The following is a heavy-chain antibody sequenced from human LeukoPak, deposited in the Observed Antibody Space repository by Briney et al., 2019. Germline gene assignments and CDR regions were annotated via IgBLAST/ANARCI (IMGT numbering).Heavy chain of an antibody. D-gene: IGHD2-15*01. J-gene: IGHJ4*02. Sequence: AGGSLRLSCAASGFTFSSYAMSWVRQAPGKGLEWVSAISGSGGSTYYADSVKGRFTISRDNSKNTLYLQMNSLRAEDTAVYYCAKRDVRGDIVVVVAATFDYWGQRTLVTVSS. CDR3: AKRDVRGDIVVVVAATFDY. V-gene: IGHV3-23*01. CDR1: GFTFSSYA. CDR2: ISGSGGST.